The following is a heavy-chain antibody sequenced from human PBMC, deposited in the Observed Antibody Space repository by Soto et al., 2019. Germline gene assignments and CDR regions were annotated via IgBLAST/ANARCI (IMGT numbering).Heavy chain of an antibody. CDR1: GFSLSTSGMC. CDR2: IDWDDDK. CDR3: ARIPNWGSYRRYGMDV. J-gene: IGHJ6*02. V-gene: IGHV2-70*01. Sequence: SGPTLVNPTQTLTLTCTFSGFSLSTSGMCVSWIRQPPGKALEWLALIDWDDDKYYSTSLKTRLTISKDAAKNQVVLTMTNMDPVDTATYYCARIPNWGSYRRYGMDVWGQGTTVTVSS. D-gene: IGHD3-16*02.